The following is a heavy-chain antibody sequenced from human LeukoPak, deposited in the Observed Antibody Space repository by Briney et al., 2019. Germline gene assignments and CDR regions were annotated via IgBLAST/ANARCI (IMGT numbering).Heavy chain of an antibody. J-gene: IGHJ4*02. CDR2: ISWNSGSI. D-gene: IGHD3-3*01. CDR1: GFTFDDYA. V-gene: IGHV3-9*03. Sequence: GGSLRLSCAASGFTFDDYAMHWVRHAPGKGLEWVSGISWNSGSIGYADSVKGRFTISRDNAKNSLYLQMNSLRAEDMALYYCAKGNDFWSGPFDYWGQGTLVTVSS. CDR3: AKGNDFWSGPFDY.